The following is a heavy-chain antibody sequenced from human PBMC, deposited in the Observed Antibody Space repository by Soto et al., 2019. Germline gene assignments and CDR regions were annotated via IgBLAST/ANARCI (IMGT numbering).Heavy chain of an antibody. D-gene: IGHD3-9*01. V-gene: IGHV1-18*01. CDR2: ISAYNGNT. CDR3: ARDRYYDILTGYYSAYYFDY. CDR1: GYTFTSYG. Sequence: ASVKVSCKASGYTFTSYGISWVRQAPGQGLEWMGWISAYNGNTNYAQKLQGRVTMTTDTSTSTAYMELRSLRSDDTAVYYCARDRYYDILTGYYSAYYFDYWGQGTLVTVSS. J-gene: IGHJ4*02.